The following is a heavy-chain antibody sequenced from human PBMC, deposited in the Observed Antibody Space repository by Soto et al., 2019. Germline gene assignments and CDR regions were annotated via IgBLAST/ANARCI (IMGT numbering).Heavy chain of an antibody. D-gene: IGHD6-25*01. CDR3: AKSAGYQSLVVSNT. Sequence: EVQLLESGGGLVQPGGSLRLSCAASGFSISPYAMNWVRQAPGKGLEWVSVVSGSDTFYADSVKGRCTISRDNSKNTVYLQMDSLTAEDTAVYFCAKSAGYQSLVVSNTWGQGTLVTVSS. J-gene: IGHJ5*02. CDR2: VSGSDT. CDR1: GFSISPYA. V-gene: IGHV3-23*01.